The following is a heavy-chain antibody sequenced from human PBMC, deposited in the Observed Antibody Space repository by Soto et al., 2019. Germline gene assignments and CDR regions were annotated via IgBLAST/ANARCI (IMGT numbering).Heavy chain of an antibody. CDR3: ARAQYLADDAFDI. CDR2: INGDGRST. D-gene: IGHD2-2*01. Sequence: PGGSLRLSCAASGFISRSYWMHWVRQVPGKGLVWVSRINGDGRSTSYADSVKGRFTISRDNAKNTLYLQMNSLRADDTAVYYCARAQYLADDAFDIWGQGAMVTVPS. J-gene: IGHJ3*02. V-gene: IGHV3-74*01. CDR1: GFISRSYW.